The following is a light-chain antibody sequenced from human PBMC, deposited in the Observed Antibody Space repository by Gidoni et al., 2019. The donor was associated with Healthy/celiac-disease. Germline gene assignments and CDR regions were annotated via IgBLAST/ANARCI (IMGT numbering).Light chain of an antibody. CDR3: QQYNSYPWT. CDR2: DAS. Sequence: DTPMTQSPSTLSASVGDRVTLTCRPSQSISSWLAWYQQKPGKAPKLLIYDASSLESGVPSRFNGSGSGTEFTLTSSSLQPDDFATYYCQQYNSYPWTFXQXTKVEIK. J-gene: IGKJ1*01. V-gene: IGKV1-5*01. CDR1: QSISSW.